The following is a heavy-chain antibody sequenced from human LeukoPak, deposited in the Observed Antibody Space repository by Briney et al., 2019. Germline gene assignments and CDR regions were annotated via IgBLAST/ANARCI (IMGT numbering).Heavy chain of an antibody. D-gene: IGHD5-24*01. CDR3: ARDWASTYNFVAFDI. CDR2: IYHSGST. CDR1: GYSISSGYY. Sequence: SETLSLTCTVSGYSISSGYYWDWIRQPPGKGLEGIGSIYHSGSTYYNPSLKSRVTISVDTSKNQFSLKLGSVTAADTAVYYCARDWASTYNFVAFDIWGQGTMVTVSS. V-gene: IGHV4-38-2*02. J-gene: IGHJ3*02.